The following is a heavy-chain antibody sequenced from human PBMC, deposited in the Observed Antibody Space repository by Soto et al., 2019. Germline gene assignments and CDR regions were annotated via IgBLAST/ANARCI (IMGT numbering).Heavy chain of an antibody. Sequence: QVQLVQSGAEVKKPGASVKVSCKASGYSFTSYGISWVRQAPGQGLEWMGWISAYNGNTNYAQKLQGRVTMTTDTSTSAAYTELRSLRSDDTAVYYCARGARFLEWLPLYNWFDPWGQGTLVTVSS. CDR3: ARGARFLEWLPLYNWFDP. CDR2: ISAYNGNT. CDR1: GYSFTSYG. V-gene: IGHV1-18*01. J-gene: IGHJ5*02. D-gene: IGHD3-3*01.